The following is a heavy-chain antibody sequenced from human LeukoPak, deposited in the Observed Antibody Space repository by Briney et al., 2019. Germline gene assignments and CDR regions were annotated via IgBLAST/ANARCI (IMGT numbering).Heavy chain of an antibody. CDR2: IYYSGST. V-gene: IGHV4-59*01. CDR1: GGSISSYY. CDR3: ASTDVLRYFDWLPSE. J-gene: IGHJ4*02. Sequence: PSETLSLTCTVSGGSISSYYWSWIRQPPGKGLEWIGYIYYSGSTNYNPSLKSRVTISVDTSKNQFSLKLSSVTAADTAVYYCASTDVLRYFDWLPSEWGQGTLVTVSS. D-gene: IGHD3-9*01.